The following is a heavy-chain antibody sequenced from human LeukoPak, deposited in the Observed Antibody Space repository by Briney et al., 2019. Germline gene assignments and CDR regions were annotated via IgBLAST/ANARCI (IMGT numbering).Heavy chain of an antibody. V-gene: IGHV1-69*05. CDR2: IIPIFGTA. J-gene: IGHJ4*02. D-gene: IGHD3-10*02. CDR3: ASLTSMFQGRDY. Sequence: VASVKVSCXASGGTFSSYAISWVRQAPGQGLEWMGGIIPIFGTANYAQKFQGRVTITTDESTSTAYMELSSLRSEDTAVYYCASLTSMFQGRDYWGQGTLVTVSS. CDR1: GGTFSSYA.